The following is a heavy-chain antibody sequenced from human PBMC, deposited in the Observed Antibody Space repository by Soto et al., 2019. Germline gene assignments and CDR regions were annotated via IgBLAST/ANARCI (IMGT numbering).Heavy chain of an antibody. CDR3: ARGTYYDSSGYYAIDY. Sequence: ETLSLTCTVSGGSISSYSLSWIRQPPGKGLEWIGYIYYSGSTNYNPSLKSRVTISVDTSKNQFSLKLSSVTAADTAVYYCARGTYYDSSGYYAIDYWGQGTLVTVSS. J-gene: IGHJ4*02. D-gene: IGHD3-22*01. V-gene: IGHV4-59*01. CDR2: IYYSGST. CDR1: GGSISSYS.